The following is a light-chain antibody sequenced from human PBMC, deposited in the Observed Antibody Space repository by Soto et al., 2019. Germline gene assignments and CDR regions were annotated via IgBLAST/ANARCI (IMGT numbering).Light chain of an antibody. V-gene: IGKV1-39*01. J-gene: IGKJ4*01. CDR1: QSISSY. CDR2: AAS. Sequence: IQVTQSPSSLSAYVGDRVTITCRASQSISSYLNWYQQKPGKAPKLLIYAASSLQSGVPSRFSGSGSGTDFTLTISSLQPEDVATYYCQKYNIAPLTFGGGTKVDIK. CDR3: QKYNIAPLT.